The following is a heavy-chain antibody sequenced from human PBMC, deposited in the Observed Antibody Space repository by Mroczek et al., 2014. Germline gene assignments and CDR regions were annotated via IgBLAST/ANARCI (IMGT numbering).Heavy chain of an antibody. J-gene: IGHJ4*02. Sequence: AEVQQSGAEVKKPGSSVKVSCKASGGTFSSYAISWVRQAPGQGLEWMGGIIPIFGTANYAQKFQGRVTITADESTSTAYMELSSLRSEDTAVYYCASTNCSSTSCYTGFDYWGQGTLVTVSS. V-gene: IGHV1-69*01. CDR2: IIPIFGTA. D-gene: IGHD2-2*02. CDR3: ASTNCSSTSCYTGFDY. CDR1: GGTFSSYA.